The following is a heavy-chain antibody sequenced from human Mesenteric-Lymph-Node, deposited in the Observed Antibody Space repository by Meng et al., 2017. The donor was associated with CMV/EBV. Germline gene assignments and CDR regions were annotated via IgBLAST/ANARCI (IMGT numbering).Heavy chain of an antibody. V-gene: IGHV1-46*01. Sequence: ASVKVSCKASGYSFTSYYIQWVRQAPGQGLEWMGIINPSGGNTNYAQSFQGRVTMTRDTSTSTVYMELSSLRSEDTAVYYCARDLSESSSSWYEQGGTNWLDPWGQGTLVTVSS. D-gene: IGHD6-13*01. CDR3: ARDLSESSSSWYEQGGTNWLDP. CDR2: INPSGGNT. J-gene: IGHJ5*02. CDR1: GYSFTSYY.